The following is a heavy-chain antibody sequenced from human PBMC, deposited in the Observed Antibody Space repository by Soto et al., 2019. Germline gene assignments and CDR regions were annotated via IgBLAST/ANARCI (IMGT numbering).Heavy chain of an antibody. D-gene: IGHD3-3*01. CDR2: IYYSGST. J-gene: IGHJ4*02. CDR1: GGSISSYY. Sequence: QVQLQESGPGLVKPSETLSLTCTVSGGSISSYYWSWIRQPPGKGLEWIGYIYYSGSTNYNPSLKSRVTISVDTSKYQYALTLSSVTAADTAVYYCARGGVGGDFDYWGQGTLVTVSS. CDR3: ARGGVGGDFDY. V-gene: IGHV4-59*01.